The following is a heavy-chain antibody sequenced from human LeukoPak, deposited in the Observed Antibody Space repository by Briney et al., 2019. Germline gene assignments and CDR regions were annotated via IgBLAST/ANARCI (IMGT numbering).Heavy chain of an antibody. D-gene: IGHD3-9*01. CDR1: GYTFTSYG. CDR3: ARGGPTYYDILTGTPLFDY. V-gene: IGHV1-18*01. CDR2: ISAYNGNT. J-gene: IGHJ4*02. Sequence: ASVKVSCKASGYTFTSYGTSWVRQAPGQGLEWMGWISAYNGNTNYAQKLQGRVTMTTDTSTSTAYMELRSLRSDDTAVYYCARGGPTYYDILTGTPLFDYWGQGTLVTVSS.